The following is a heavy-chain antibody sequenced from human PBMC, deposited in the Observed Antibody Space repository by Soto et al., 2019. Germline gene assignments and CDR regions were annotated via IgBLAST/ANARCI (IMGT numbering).Heavy chain of an antibody. Sequence: GGSLRLSCAASGFTFSSYSMNWVRQAPGKGLEWVSSISSSSSYIYYADSVKGRFTISRDNAKNSLYLQMNSLRAEDTAVYYCAALTGGSFHGDAFDIWGQGTMVTVSS. D-gene: IGHD1-1*01. CDR3: AALTGGSFHGDAFDI. J-gene: IGHJ3*02. CDR2: ISSSSSYI. CDR1: GFTFSSYS. V-gene: IGHV3-21*01.